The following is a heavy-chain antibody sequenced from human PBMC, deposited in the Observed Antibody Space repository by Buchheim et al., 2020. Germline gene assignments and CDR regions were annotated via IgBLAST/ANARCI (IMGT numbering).Heavy chain of an antibody. J-gene: IGHJ4*02. CDR3: ARDLSRAVVKGYYFDY. CDR2: ISYDGSNK. CDR1: GFTFSSYA. D-gene: IGHD4-23*01. V-gene: IGHV3-30*04. Sequence: VQLVESGGGLVQPGGSLRLSCAASGFTFSSYAMHWVRQAPGKGLEWVAVISYDGSNKYYADSVKGRFTISRDNYKNTLYLQMNSLRAEDTAVYYCARDLSRAVVKGYYFDYWGQGTL.